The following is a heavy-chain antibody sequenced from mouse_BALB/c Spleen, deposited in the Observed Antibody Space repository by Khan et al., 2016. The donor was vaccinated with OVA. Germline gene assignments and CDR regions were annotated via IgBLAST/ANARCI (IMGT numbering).Heavy chain of an antibody. CDR2: IWGDGST. D-gene: IGHD2-1*01. CDR1: GFSLTSYG. V-gene: IGHV2-3*01. Sequence: QVQLKQSGPGLVAPSQSLSITCTVSGFSLTSYGVNWVRQPPGKGLEWLGVIWGDGSTNYHSALRPRLSISKDNSKNQVFLKLNSLQTDDTATYYCAKWGNSYYATDYWGQGTSVTVSS. J-gene: IGHJ4*01. CDR3: AKWGNSYYATDY.